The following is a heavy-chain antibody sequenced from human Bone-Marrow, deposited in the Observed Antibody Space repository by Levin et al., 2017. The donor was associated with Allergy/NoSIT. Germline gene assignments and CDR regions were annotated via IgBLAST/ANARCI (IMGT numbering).Heavy chain of an antibody. CDR3: ARDYTSSGDS. D-gene: IGHD2-2*02. V-gene: IGHV3-21*01. Sequence: GESLKISCAASGFSFTSYDMNWVRQAPGKGLEWVSFISSTGRYIYYADSVKGRFTISRDNSKNSLHQQMNSLRAEDTALYYCARDYTSSGDSWGQGTLVTVSS. J-gene: IGHJ4*02. CDR1: GFSFTSYD. CDR2: ISSTGRYI.